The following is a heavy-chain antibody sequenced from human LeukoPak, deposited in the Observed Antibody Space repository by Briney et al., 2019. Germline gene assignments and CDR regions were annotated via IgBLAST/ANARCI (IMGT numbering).Heavy chain of an antibody. CDR2: INVYNGNT. J-gene: IGHJ4*02. V-gene: IGHV1-18*01. Sequence: ASVTVSCQASGYTFSSYGISWVRQAAGQGLEWMGWINVYNGNTNYAQKVQDRVTMTTDTSTSTAFMELRSLRSDDTAVYYCARRSMTTALSHFDYWGRGTLVTVSS. CDR3: ARRSMTTALSHFDY. D-gene: IGHD4-17*01. CDR1: GYTFSSYG.